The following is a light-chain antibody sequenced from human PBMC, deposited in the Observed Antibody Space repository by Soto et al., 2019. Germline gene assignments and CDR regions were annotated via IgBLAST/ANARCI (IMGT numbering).Light chain of an antibody. CDR2: GAS. CDR3: RQYWHPGVT. V-gene: IGKV3-11*01. Sequence: IVLTQSPATLSLSPGERATLSCKASLSISNSLAWYQQKPGQAPRLLIYGASNRATGIPARFSGRGSGTEFALTLTSSGLEPVAFADCYRRQYWHPGVTFGQGTQV. J-gene: IGKJ1*01. CDR1: LSISNS.